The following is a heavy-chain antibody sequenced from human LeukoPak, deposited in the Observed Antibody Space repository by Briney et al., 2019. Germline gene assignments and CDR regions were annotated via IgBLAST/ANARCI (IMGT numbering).Heavy chain of an antibody. Sequence: GASVKVSCKASGYTFTSYGISWVRQAPGQGLEWMGWISAYNGNTNYAQKLQGRVTMTTDTSTSTAYMELRSLRSEDMAVYYCARGHGDYLSYYFDYWGQGTLVTVSS. CDR2: ISAYNGNT. CDR3: ARGHGDYLSYYFDY. V-gene: IGHV1-18*03. CDR1: GYTFTSYG. J-gene: IGHJ4*02. D-gene: IGHD4-17*01.